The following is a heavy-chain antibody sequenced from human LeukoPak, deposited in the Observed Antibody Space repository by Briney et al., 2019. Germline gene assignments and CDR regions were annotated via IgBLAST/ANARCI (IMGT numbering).Heavy chain of an antibody. V-gene: IGHV4-61*02. CDR3: ARDCGGDCYSGAQYFQH. J-gene: IGHJ1*01. D-gene: IGHD2-21*02. Sequence: PSETLSLTCTVSGGSISSGSYYWSWIRQPAGKGLEWIGRIYTSGSTNYNPSLKSRVTISVDTSKNQFSLKLSSVTAADTAVYYCARDCGGDCYSGAQYFQHWGQGTLVTVSS. CDR1: GGSISSGSYY. CDR2: IYTSGST.